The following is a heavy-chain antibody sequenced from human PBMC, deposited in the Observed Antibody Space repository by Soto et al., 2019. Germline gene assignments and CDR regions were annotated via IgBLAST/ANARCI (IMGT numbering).Heavy chain of an antibody. CDR2: IYHSGST. J-gene: IGHJ4*02. D-gene: IGHD6-19*01. CDR1: GGSISSGGYY. CDR3: ARGEMAVNY. V-gene: IGHV4-30-2*01. Sequence: SETLSLTCTVSGGSISSGGYYWNWIRQHPGKGLEWIGYIYHSGSTYYNPSLKSRVTISVDRSKNQFSLKLSSVTAADTAVYYCARGEMAVNYWGQGTLVNVSS.